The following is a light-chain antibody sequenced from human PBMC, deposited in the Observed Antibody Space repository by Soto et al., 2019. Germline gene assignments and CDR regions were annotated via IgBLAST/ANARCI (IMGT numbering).Light chain of an antibody. V-gene: IGKV1-12*02. Sequence: DIQMTQSPSSVSASIGDRVTITCRASQIIGTWLAWYQQKPGKAPTLLIYAASRLQSGVPSRFSGSGSGTDFTLTITSLQADDSATCYCQQANSFPFTFGPGTKVHVK. CDR2: AAS. CDR1: QIIGTW. CDR3: QQANSFPFT. J-gene: IGKJ3*01.